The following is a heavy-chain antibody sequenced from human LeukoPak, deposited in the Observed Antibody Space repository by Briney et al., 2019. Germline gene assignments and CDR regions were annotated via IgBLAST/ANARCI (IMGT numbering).Heavy chain of an antibody. D-gene: IGHD2-2*02. CDR2: ISGSGGST. Sequence: GGSLRLSCAASRFTFSSYAMSWVRQAPGKGLEWVSAISGSGGSTYYADSVKGRFTISRDNSKNTLYLQMNSLRAEDTAVYYCVKEWIVVVPAAIPILFDYWGQGTLVTVSS. CDR1: RFTFSSYA. V-gene: IGHV3-23*01. CDR3: VKEWIVVVPAAIPILFDY. J-gene: IGHJ4*02.